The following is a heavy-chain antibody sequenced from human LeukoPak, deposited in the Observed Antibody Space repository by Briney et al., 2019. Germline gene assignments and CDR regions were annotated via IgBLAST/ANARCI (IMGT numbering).Heavy chain of an antibody. V-gene: IGHV3-23*01. D-gene: IGHD6-13*01. Sequence: GGSLRLSCAGSGFTFSSYAMSWVRQAPGKGLEWVSAISGSGGSTYYADSVKGRFTISRDNSKNTLYLQMNSLRAEDTAVYYCAKRGQQLVNYFDYWGQGTLVTVSS. CDR1: GFTFSSYA. CDR2: ISGSGGST. CDR3: AKRGQQLVNYFDY. J-gene: IGHJ4*02.